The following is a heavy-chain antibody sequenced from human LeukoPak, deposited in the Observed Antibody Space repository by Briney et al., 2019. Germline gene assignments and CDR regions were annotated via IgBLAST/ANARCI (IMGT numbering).Heavy chain of an antibody. J-gene: IGHJ3*01. CDR1: GFNFSSYA. CDR2: IRYSGGST. V-gene: IGHV3-23*01. CDR3: APRGYSGYDSPRDAFGV. D-gene: IGHD5-12*01. Sequence: GGSLRLSCAASGFNFSSYAMSWVRQAPGKGLEWVSGIRYSGGSTHSADSVKGRFTISRDNSKNTLFLQMNSLRAEDTAIYYCAPRGYSGYDSPRDAFGVWGERRMVSVSS.